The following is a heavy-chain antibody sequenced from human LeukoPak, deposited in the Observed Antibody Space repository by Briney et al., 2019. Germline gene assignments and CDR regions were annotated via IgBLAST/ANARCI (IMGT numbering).Heavy chain of an antibody. CDR1: GFTFSNYW. Sequence: GGSLRLSCAASGFTFSNYWMHWVRQAPGKGLVWVSRIKGDGGSPTYADSVKGRFTISRDNAKNSLYLQMSSLRDEDTAVYYCARVGYAFDIWGQGTMVTVSS. V-gene: IGHV3-74*01. CDR2: IKGDGGSP. J-gene: IGHJ3*02. CDR3: ARVGYAFDI.